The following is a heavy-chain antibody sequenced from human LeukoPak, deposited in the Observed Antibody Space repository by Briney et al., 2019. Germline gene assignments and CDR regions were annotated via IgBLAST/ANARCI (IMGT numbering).Heavy chain of an antibody. CDR3: ARLLTPMAPIDY. J-gene: IGHJ4*02. Sequence: PSETLSLTCTVSGGSISSYYWSWIRQPPGKGLEWIGYIYYSGNTNYHPSLKSRVTMSVDTSKNQFSLKPSSVTAADTAVYYCARLLTPMAPIDYWGQGTLVTVSS. CDR1: GGSISSYY. D-gene: IGHD5-24*01. CDR2: IYYSGNT. V-gene: IGHV4-59*08.